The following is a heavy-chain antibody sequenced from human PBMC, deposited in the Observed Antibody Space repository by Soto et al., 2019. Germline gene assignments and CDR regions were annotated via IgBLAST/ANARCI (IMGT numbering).Heavy chain of an antibody. CDR1: GFTFSSYA. CDR3: ARGRGSLHCSSTSCLGFYYGMEV. J-gene: IGHJ6*02. CDR2: ISYDGSNK. D-gene: IGHD2-2*01. V-gene: IGHV3-30-3*01. Sequence: QVQLVEAGGGVVQPGRSLRLSCAASGFTFSSYAMHCVRQAPGKGLEWVAVISYDGSNKYYADSVKGRFTISRDNSKNTLYLQMNSLRAEDTAVYYCARGRGSLHCSSTSCLGFYYGMEVWGQGTTVTVSS.